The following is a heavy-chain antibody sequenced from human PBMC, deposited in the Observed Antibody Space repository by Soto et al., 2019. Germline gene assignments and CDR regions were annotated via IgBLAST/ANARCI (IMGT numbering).Heavy chain of an antibody. CDR2: IKFDGSTT. J-gene: IGHJ6*02. CDR1: GFTFSTYW. CDR3: ARGLRNYYGVDV. D-gene: IGHD5-12*01. V-gene: IGHV3-74*01. Sequence: EVQVVESGGGLVQPGGSLRLSCVASGFTFSTYWMHWVRQAPGKGLVWVSRIKFDGSTTSYADSVKGRFTISRDSAKNTVYLQMNSLRAEDTGVYYCARGLRNYYGVDVWGQGATVTVSS.